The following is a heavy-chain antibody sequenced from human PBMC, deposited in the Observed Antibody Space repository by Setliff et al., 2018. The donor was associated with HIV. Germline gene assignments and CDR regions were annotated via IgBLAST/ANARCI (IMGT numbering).Heavy chain of an antibody. CDR2: INHSGST. CDR1: GGSFSDDS. Sequence: SETLSLTCAVYGGSFSDDSWNWIRQPPGKGLEWVGEINHSGSTNYNPSLKSRVTISVDTSKNQFSLKLSSLTAADTAIYYCAKGPRGLGLRYYFDYWAQGSQVTVSS. D-gene: IGHD3-10*01. CDR3: AKGPRGLGLRYYFDY. V-gene: IGHV4-34*01. J-gene: IGHJ4*02.